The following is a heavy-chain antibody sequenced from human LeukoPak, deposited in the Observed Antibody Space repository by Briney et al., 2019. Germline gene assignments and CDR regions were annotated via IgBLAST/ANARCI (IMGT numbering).Heavy chain of an antibody. V-gene: IGHV3-49*03. Sequence: GGPLRLSVTASGFTFGDYAMSWFRQAPGKGLKGVGFIRSKAYGGTTEYAASVKGRFTISRDDSKSIAYLQMNGLKTEDTAVYYCTRCPQAGTTVGWFDPWGQGTLVTVSS. CDR1: GFTFGDYA. CDR3: TRCPQAGTTVGWFDP. D-gene: IGHD1-7*01. J-gene: IGHJ5*02. CDR2: IRSKAYGGTT.